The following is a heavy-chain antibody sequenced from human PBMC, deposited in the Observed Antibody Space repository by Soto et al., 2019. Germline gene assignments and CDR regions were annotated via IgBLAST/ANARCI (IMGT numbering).Heavy chain of an antibody. CDR2: ISAYNGNT. J-gene: IGHJ6*03. CDR1: GYTFTSYG. D-gene: IGHD3-16*01. Sequence: ASVKVSCKASGYTFTSYGISWVRQAPGQGLEWMGWISAYNGNTNYAQKLQGRVTMTTDTSTSTAYMGLRSLRSDDTAVYYCARAVGQLGNPLTYYYYYYMDVWGKGTTVTVSS. V-gene: IGHV1-18*01. CDR3: ARAVGQLGNPLTYYYYYYMDV.